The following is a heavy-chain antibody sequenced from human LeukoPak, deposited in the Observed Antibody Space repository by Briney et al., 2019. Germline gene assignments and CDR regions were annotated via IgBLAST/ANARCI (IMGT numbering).Heavy chain of an antibody. V-gene: IGHV3-48*01. D-gene: IGHD2-2*01. CDR2: ITSSSSTI. Sequence: PGGSPRLSCAASGFTFSSYSMNWVRQAPGQGLEWVSYITSSSSTIFYADSAKGRFTISRDNSKNTLYLQMNSLRAEDTAVYYCAKDGRSCSSTSCYGLFDYWGQGTLVTVSS. CDR1: GFTFSSYS. CDR3: AKDGRSCSSTSCYGLFDY. J-gene: IGHJ4*02.